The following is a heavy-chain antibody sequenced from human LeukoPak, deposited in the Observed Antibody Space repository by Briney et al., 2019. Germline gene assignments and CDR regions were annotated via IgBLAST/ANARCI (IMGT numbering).Heavy chain of an antibody. J-gene: IGHJ4*02. CDR2: IKPSGGST. Sequence: ASVKVSCKASGYTFTSYYTHWVRQAPGQGLEWMGIIKPSGGSTSYAQKFQGRVTMTRDTSTSTVYMELSSLRSEDTAVYYCARDRMATADYWAQGTLVTVSS. CDR1: GYTFTSYY. V-gene: IGHV1-46*01. CDR3: ARDRMATADY. D-gene: IGHD5-24*01.